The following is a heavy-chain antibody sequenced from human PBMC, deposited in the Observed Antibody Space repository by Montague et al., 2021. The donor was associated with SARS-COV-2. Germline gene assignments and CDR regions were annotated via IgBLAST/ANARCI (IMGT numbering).Heavy chain of an antibody. CDR2: IYYSGST. D-gene: IGHD3-22*01. CDR1: VGSISSNNSY. V-gene: IGHV4-39*07. CDR3: ARDGFYYDRSGPSNFDY. J-gene: IGHJ4*02. Sequence: SETLSLTCTVSVGSISSNNSYWGWIRQPPGKALEWIGSIYYSGSTYYXPSLKSRVTMSVDTSENQFSLKLSSVAAADTAVYYYARDGFYYDRSGPSNFDYWGQGTLVTVSS.